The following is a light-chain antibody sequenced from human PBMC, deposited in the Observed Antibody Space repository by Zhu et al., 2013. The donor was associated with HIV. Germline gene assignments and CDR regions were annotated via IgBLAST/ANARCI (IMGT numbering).Light chain of an antibody. CDR2: KAS. V-gene: IGKV1-13*02. J-gene: IGKJ1*01. CDR1: QGISSA. CDR3: MQGSHWPWT. Sequence: AIQLTQSPSSLSASVGDRVTITCRASQGISSALAWYQQKPGKAPKLLIYKASTLESGVPSRFSGSGSGTDFTLTISRVEAEDVGIYFCMQGSHWPWTFGQGTKVEIK.